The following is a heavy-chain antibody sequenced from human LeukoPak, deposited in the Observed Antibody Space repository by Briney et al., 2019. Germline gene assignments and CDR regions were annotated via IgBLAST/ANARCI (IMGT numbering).Heavy chain of an antibody. Sequence: GGSLRLSCAVSGFSVNDNYMSWVRQAPGKGLQWVSVMFPDGRTYYADSVRGRFTISRDLARNTLLLQMHSLRADDTAVHYCARTNPVYGDYDYWGQGTLVTVSS. V-gene: IGHV3-53*01. CDR3: ARTNPVYGDYDY. CDR2: MFPDGRT. D-gene: IGHD4-17*01. CDR1: GFSVNDNY. J-gene: IGHJ4*02.